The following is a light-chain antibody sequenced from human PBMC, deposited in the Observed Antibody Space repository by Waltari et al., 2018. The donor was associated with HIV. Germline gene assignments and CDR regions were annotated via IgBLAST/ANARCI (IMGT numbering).Light chain of an antibody. Sequence: DIQMTQSPSSVSGSVGDRVTIYCRASQDISNSLAWYQQRPGKAPKLLIYSASNLQTGVPSRFSGSGSGTDFSLTISSLQPDDFATYYCQQYNSYPRTFGQGTKVEI. J-gene: IGKJ1*01. CDR1: QDISNS. V-gene: IGKV1-16*01. CDR2: SAS. CDR3: QQYNSYPRT.